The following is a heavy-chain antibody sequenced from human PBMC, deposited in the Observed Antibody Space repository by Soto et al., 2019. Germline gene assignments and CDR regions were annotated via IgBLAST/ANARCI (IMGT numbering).Heavy chain of an antibody. J-gene: IGHJ6*03. CDR1: GFTFSDYY. Sequence: QVQLVESGGGLVKPGGSLRLSCAASGFTFSDYYMSWIRQAPGKGLEWVSYISSSGSTIYYAGSVKGRFTISRDNAKNSLYLQMNSLRSEDTAVYYWARESGPDFRDYYYYYMDVWGKGTAVTVSS. D-gene: IGHD3-3*01. V-gene: IGHV3-11*01. CDR2: ISSSGSTI. CDR3: ARESGPDFRDYYYYYMDV.